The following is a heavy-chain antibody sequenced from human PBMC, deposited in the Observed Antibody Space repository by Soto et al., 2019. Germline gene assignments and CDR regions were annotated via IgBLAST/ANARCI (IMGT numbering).Heavy chain of an antibody. CDR1: GGSLSGYY. Sequence: SETLSLTCAVYGGSLSGYYWSWIRQPPGKGLEWIGEINHRGSTNYNPSLKSRVTISVDTSKNQFSLKMTSVTAADTAVYYCARSENDILTGYYNWGQGTMVTVYS. CDR2: INHRGST. D-gene: IGHD3-9*01. V-gene: IGHV4-34*01. CDR3: ARSENDILTGYYN. J-gene: IGHJ4*02.